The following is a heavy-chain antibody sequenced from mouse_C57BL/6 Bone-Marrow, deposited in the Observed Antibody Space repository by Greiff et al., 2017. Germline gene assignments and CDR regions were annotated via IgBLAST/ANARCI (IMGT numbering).Heavy chain of an antibody. CDR3: AREDIYYDYEGLYYYAMDY. D-gene: IGHD2-4*01. J-gene: IGHJ4*01. Sequence: QVQLQQPGAELVRPGTSVKLSCKVSGYTFTSYWMHWVKQRPGQGLEWIGVSDPSDSYTNYNQKSKGKATLTVDTSSSTAYMQLSSLTSEDSACDYCAREDIYYDYEGLYYYAMDYWGQGTSVTVSS. V-gene: IGHV1-59*01. CDR2: SDPSDSYT. CDR1: GYTFTSYW.